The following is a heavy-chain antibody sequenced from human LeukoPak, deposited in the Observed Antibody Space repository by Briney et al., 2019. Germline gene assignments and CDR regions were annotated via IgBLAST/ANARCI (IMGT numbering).Heavy chain of an antibody. CDR3: AKRGSDFRALEY. V-gene: IGHV3-23*01. Sequence: GGSLRLSCAASRFAFSNYVMNWVRQPPGKGLEWVSSITGSGGAKYYADSMKGRFTISRDNSKNTLYLQMTSLKAEDTAVYYCAKRGSDFRALEYWGQGTLVTVSS. CDR1: RFAFSNYV. CDR2: ITGSGGAK. D-gene: IGHD3-3*01. J-gene: IGHJ4*02.